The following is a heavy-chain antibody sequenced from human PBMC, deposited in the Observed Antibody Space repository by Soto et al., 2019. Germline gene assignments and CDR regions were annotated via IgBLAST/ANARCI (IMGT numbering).Heavy chain of an antibody. V-gene: IGHV3-74*01. CDR3: ARGGAMGVDY. J-gene: IGHJ4*02. CDR1: GLTFNTHW. Sequence: PVGSLRLSGTASGLTFNTHWMHWVRQAPGKGLVWVSRIYFDGITTNYADSVKGRLTVSRDNAKNTVYLHVNTLRDEDTAVYYCARGGAMGVDYWGQGTLVTVSS. D-gene: IGHD1-26*01. CDR2: IYFDGITT.